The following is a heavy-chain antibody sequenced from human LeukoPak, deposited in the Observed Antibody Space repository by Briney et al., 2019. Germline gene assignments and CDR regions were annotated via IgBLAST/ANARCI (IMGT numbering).Heavy chain of an antibody. CDR1: GFTFSSYE. Sequence: GGSLRLSCAASGFTFSSYEMNWVRQAPGKGLEWVSYISRSSSTIYYADSVKGRFTISRDNGKNSLYLQMNSLRVEDTAVYYCARAKRNGFDIWGQGTMVTVSS. CDR2: ISRSSSTI. J-gene: IGHJ3*02. V-gene: IGHV3-48*01. CDR3: ARAKRNGFDI.